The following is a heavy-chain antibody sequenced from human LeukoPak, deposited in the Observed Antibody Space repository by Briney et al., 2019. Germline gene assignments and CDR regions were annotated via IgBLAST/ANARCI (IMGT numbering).Heavy chain of an antibody. CDR2: ISWNSGSI. Sequence: GRSLRLSCAASGFTFDDYAMHWVRQAPGKGLEWVSGISWNSGSIGYADSVKGRFTISRDNAKNSLYLQMNSLRAEDTALYYCARVRSVGGNPHAFNIWGQGTMVTVSS. J-gene: IGHJ3*02. D-gene: IGHD4-23*01. V-gene: IGHV3-9*01. CDR1: GFTFDDYA. CDR3: ARVRSVGGNPHAFNI.